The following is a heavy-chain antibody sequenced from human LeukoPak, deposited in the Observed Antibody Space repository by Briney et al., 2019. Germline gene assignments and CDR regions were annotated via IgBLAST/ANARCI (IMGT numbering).Heavy chain of an antibody. CDR3: ARRMVSGCSLNWFDP. D-gene: IGHD2-15*01. Sequence: ASVKVSCKASGYTFTSYGISWVRQAPGQGLEWMGWISAYNGNTNYAQKLQGRVTMTTDTSTSTAYMELRSLRSDDTAVYYCARRMVSGCSLNWFDPWGQGTLVTVSS. J-gene: IGHJ5*02. CDR1: GYTFTSYG. V-gene: IGHV1-18*01. CDR2: ISAYNGNT.